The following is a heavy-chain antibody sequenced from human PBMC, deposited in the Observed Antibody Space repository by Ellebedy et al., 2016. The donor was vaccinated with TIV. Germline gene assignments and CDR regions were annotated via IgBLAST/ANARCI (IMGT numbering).Heavy chain of an antibody. J-gene: IGHJ4*02. CDR2: ISSSSDKI. V-gene: IGHV3-48*02. CDR1: GFTFSSCN. D-gene: IGHD2-8*01. CDR3: ATGVTPGY. Sequence: PGGSLRLSCAASGFTFSSCNIQWLRHAPGKGLEWVSFISSSSDKIYYADSVKGRFTISRDNAKTSLYLQMNSLRDEDAAVYYCATGVTPGYWGQGTLVTVSS.